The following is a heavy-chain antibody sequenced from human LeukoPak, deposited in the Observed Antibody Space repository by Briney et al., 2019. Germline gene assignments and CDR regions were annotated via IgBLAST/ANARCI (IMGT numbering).Heavy chain of an antibody. Sequence: SETLSLTCAVYGGSFSGYYWSWIRQPPGKGVEWIGEINHSGSTNYNPSLKSRVTISVDTSKNQFSLKLSSVTAADTAVYYCARQYCSSTSCYSRRGVLFDYWGQGTLVTVSS. CDR1: GGSFSGYY. CDR3: ARQYCSSTSCYSRRGVLFDY. D-gene: IGHD2-2*02. V-gene: IGHV4-34*01. CDR2: INHSGST. J-gene: IGHJ4*02.